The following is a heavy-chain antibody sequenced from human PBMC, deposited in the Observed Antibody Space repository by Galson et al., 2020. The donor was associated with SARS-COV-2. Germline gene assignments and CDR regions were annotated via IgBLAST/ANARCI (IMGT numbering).Heavy chain of an antibody. CDR1: GFTFSDHA. CDR2: ILFDGNEK. Sequence: GESLKISCAASGFTFSDHAMHWVRQATGKGLEWVAQILFDGNEKYYGDSVRGRFTISRDSSKNTVYLQMNSLRVDDTAVYYCARDGQSSRGWAFDYWGQGTLLTVSS. J-gene: IGHJ4*02. V-gene: IGHV3-33*01. D-gene: IGHD6-19*01. CDR3: ARDGQSSRGWAFDY.